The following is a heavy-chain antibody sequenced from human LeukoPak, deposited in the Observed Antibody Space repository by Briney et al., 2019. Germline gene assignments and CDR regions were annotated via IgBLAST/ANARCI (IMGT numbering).Heavy chain of an antibody. J-gene: IGHJ1*01. V-gene: IGHV3-30*18. Sequence: GGSLRLSCAASGLTFSSYAMHWVRQAPGKGLEWVAVISYDGNNKDYADSVKGRFTISRDNSRNTLSLQMNSLRPEDTAVYYCAKDLLYYGPGTYYNAAEYFQFWGQGTRVTVSS. D-gene: IGHD3-10*01. CDR1: GLTFSSYA. CDR2: ISYDGNNK. CDR3: AKDLLYYGPGTYYNAAEYFQF.